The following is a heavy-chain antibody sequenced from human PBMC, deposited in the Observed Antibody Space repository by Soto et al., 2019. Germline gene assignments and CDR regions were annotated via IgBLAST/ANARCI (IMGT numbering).Heavy chain of an antibody. J-gene: IGHJ4*02. V-gene: IGHV3-48*02. CDR1: GVSFSTYS. D-gene: IGHD2-15*01. CDR3: ARDHYCSGDTCYLISFDY. CDR2: ISSSGDTI. Sequence: GGSLRLSCAASGVSFSTYSMNWVRQAPGKGLECVSFISSSGDTIHYADSVKGRFTVSRDNAKNSLYLQMNSLRDEDTAVYYCARDHYCSGDTCYLISFDYWGQGTQVTVSS.